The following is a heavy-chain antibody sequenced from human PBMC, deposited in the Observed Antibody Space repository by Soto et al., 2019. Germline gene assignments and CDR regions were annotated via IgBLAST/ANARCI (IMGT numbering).Heavy chain of an antibody. Sequence: LRLSCAASGFTLSSYWMHWVRQAPGKGLVWVSRINSDGSSTSYADSVKGRFTISRDNAKNTLYLQMNSLRAEDTAVYYCARLTTMGGSGPWGQGTLVTVSS. CDR2: INSDGSST. V-gene: IGHV3-74*01. CDR1: GFTLSSYW. D-gene: IGHD5-12*01. J-gene: IGHJ5*02. CDR3: ARLTTMGGSGP.